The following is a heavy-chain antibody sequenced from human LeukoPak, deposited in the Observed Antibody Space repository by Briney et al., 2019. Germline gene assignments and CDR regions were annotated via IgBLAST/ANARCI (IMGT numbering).Heavy chain of an antibody. CDR1: GGSISSGSYY. CDR3: ARGPGGSSSSDFDY. D-gene: IGHD6-6*01. J-gene: IGHJ4*02. V-gene: IGHV4-61*02. Sequence: SETLSLTCTVSGGSISSGSYYWSWIRQPAGKGLEWIGRNYTSGSTNYNPSLKSRVTISVDTSKNQFSLKPSSVTAADTAVYYCARGPGGSSSSDFDYWGQGTLVTVSS. CDR2: NYTSGST.